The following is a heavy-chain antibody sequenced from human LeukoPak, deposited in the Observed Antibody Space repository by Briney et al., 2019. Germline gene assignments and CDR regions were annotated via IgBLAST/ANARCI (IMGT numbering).Heavy chain of an antibody. V-gene: IGHV4-38-2*01. D-gene: IGHD3-10*01. J-gene: IGHJ6*04. Sequence: PSETLSLTCAVSGYSIGSGYCWGWIRQPPGKGLEWIGYIYYSGSTNYNPSLKSRVTILVDTSKNQFSLKLSSVTAADTAVYYCARHITIGRGYYYGMDVWGKGTTVTVSS. CDR3: ARHITIGRGYYYGMDV. CDR1: GYSIGSGYC. CDR2: IYYSGST.